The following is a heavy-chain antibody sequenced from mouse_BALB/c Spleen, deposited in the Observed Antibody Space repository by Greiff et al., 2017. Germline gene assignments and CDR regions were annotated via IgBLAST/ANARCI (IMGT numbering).Heavy chain of an antibody. D-gene: IGHD2-1*01. CDR1: GYAFSSYW. V-gene: IGHV1-80*01. CDR3: ARDGNYSFAY. CDR2: IYPGDGDT. J-gene: IGHJ3*01. Sequence: VQLQQSGAELVRPGSSVKISCKASGYAFSSYWMNWVKQRPGQGLEWIGQIYPGDGDTNYNGKFKGKATLTADKSSSTAYMQLSSLTSEDSAVYFCARDGNYSFAYWGQGTLVTVSA.